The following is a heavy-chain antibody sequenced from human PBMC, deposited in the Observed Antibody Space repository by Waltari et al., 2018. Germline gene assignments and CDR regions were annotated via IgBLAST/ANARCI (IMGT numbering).Heavy chain of an antibody. Sequence: QVQLVQSGAEVTNPGASVQVCCQASGYTFTSYSLRWVRQAPGQGLEWMGRITTYNGNTNYAQKLQSRVTRTTDTTTSTAYVELSGLRSDDAAVYYCARILGDSGYATTWGQGTLVTVSS. CDR2: ITTYNGNT. J-gene: IGHJ5*02. V-gene: IGHV1-18*01. CDR3: ARILGDSGYATT. CDR1: GYTFTSYS. D-gene: IGHD5-12*01.